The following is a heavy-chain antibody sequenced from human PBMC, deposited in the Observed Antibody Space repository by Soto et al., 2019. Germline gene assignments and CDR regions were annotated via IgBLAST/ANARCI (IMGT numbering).Heavy chain of an antibody. CDR3: ATSQKGYNWDYFDH. Sequence: PSETLSLTCAVSGGSISGSYYYLGWLRQSPGKGPEWIGCVFYTWFTSYKRSLASRISVSVDTSKNQFSLKVSGVCAADTGVYYCATSQKGYNWDYFDHWGQAVLVTVSS. D-gene: IGHD1-20*01. V-gene: IGHV4-39*01. J-gene: IGHJ4*02. CDR1: GGSISGSYYY. CDR2: VFYTWFT.